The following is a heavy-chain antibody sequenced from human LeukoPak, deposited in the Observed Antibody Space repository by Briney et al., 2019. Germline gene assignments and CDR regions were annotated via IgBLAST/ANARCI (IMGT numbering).Heavy chain of an antibody. CDR1: GFTFSSYS. D-gene: IGHD3-22*01. J-gene: IGHJ3*02. V-gene: IGHV3-21*01. CDR3: ARDSSGYYQNAFDI. CDR2: ISSNSSYI. Sequence: GGSLRLSCTASGFTFSSYSMNWVRQAPGQGLEWVSSISSNSSYIYYADSVKGRFTISRDNAKNSLYLQMNSLRAEDTAVYYCARDSSGYYQNAFDIWGQGTMVTVSS.